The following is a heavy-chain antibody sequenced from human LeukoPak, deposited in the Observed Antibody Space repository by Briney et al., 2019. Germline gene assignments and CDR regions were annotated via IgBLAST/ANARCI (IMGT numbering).Heavy chain of an antibody. V-gene: IGHV3-23*01. Sequence: GGSLRLSCAASGFIYSHYSMTWVRQAPGKGLDWVSAVSHRGDNKYYADSVKGRFTISRDNSDNTLYLQMNSLRVEDTAVYYCAGTTTHCYRSLSRPGREHYGRRGTVVSVPT. J-gene: IGHJ4*02. D-gene: IGHD3-16*02. CDR2: VSHRGDNK. CDR1: GFIYSHYS. CDR3: AGTTTHCYRSLSRPGREHY.